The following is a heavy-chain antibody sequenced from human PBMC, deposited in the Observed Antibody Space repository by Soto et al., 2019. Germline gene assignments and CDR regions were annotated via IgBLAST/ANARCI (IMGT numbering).Heavy chain of an antibody. CDR3: ARTSGDYGLSKYFQH. Sequence: SQTRSLTCTVSGASISIVASCWSWIRQLPGKGLEWIGYIYYSGTTFHNPSLKSRVSISVDMSKNLFSLKLSSVTAADTAVYYCARTSGDYGLSKYFQHWGQGTLVTVSS. J-gene: IGHJ1*01. V-gene: IGHV4-31*03. CDR1: GASISIVASC. CDR2: IYYSGTT. D-gene: IGHD4-17*01.